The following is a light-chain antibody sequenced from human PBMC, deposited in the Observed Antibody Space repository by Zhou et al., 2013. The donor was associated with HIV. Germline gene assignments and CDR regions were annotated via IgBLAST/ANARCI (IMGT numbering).Light chain of an antibody. CDR1: QGIDDY. CDR2: ATS. CDR3: QKYNGAPWA. Sequence: DIQMTQSPSSLSASLGDRVTITCRASQGIDDYLAWYQQKPGQSPQLLIYATSILQSGVPSRFSGSGSETDFTLTITSLQPEDVATYYCQKYNGAPWAFGQGTKVEIK. V-gene: IGKV1-27*01. J-gene: IGKJ1*01.